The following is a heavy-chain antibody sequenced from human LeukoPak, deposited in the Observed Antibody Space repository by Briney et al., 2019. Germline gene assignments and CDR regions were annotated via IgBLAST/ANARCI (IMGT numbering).Heavy chain of an antibody. CDR1: GFTFDDYA. CDR2: ISWNRGSI. D-gene: IGHD3-3*01. J-gene: IGHJ4*02. V-gene: IGHV3-9*01. Sequence: SGGSLRLSCAASGFTFDDYAMDWVRHAAGKGLEWVSGISWNRGSIEYAASVNRRFTISTYNAKNSLYLQINSLRPEHTALYYCAKDVHVFFSGALPHWGQGTLVTVSS. CDR3: AKDVHVFFSGALPH.